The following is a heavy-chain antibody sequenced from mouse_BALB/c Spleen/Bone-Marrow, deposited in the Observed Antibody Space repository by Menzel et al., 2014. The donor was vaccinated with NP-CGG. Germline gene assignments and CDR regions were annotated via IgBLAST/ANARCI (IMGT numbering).Heavy chain of an antibody. Sequence: VQLQQSGAELVKPGASVKLSCTASGFNTKDTYMHWVEQRPEQGLEWIGRIDPANGNTKYDPKFQGKATITADTSSNTAYLQLSSLTSEDTAVYYCATMITDWYFDVWGAGTTVTVSS. CDR2: IDPANGNT. V-gene: IGHV14-3*02. CDR3: ATMITDWYFDV. D-gene: IGHD2-4*01. J-gene: IGHJ1*01. CDR1: GFNTKDTY.